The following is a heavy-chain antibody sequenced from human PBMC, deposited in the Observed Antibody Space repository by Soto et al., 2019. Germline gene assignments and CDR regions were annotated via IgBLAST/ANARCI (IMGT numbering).Heavy chain of an antibody. Sequence: EVQLLESGGGLVRPGGSLRLSCAASGFTFSSYAMSWVRQAPGKGLEWVSAISGSGGSTYYEDSVKGRFTISRDNSKNTLYLQRNSLRAEETAVYYCAKEGAWGGVTMVRGVTSFDYWGQGTLVTVSS. J-gene: IGHJ4*02. CDR3: AKEGAWGGVTMVRGVTSFDY. D-gene: IGHD3-10*01. CDR2: ISGSGGST. CDR1: GFTFSSYA. V-gene: IGHV3-23*01.